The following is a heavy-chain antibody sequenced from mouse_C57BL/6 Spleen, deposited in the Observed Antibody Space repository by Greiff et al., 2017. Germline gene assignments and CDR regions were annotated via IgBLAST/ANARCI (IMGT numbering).Heavy chain of an antibody. V-gene: IGHV1-64*01. J-gene: IGHJ1*03. CDR2: IHPNSGST. Sequence: VQLQQPGAELVKPGASVKLSCKASGYTFTSYWMHWVKQRPGQGLEWIGMIHPNSGSTNYNEKFKSKATLTVDKSSSTAYMQLSSLTSEDSAVXSGANHYYGSIYWYFDVWGTGTTVTVSA. D-gene: IGHD1-1*01. CDR3: ANHYYGSIYWYFDV. CDR1: GYTFTSYW.